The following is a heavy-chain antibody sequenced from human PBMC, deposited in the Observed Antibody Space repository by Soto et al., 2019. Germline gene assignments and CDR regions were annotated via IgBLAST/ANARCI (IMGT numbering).Heavy chain of an antibody. J-gene: IGHJ6*02. V-gene: IGHV4-34*01. CDR1: GGSFSGYY. CDR2: INHSGST. CDR3: ARGRTITMVRGAHYYGMDV. Sequence: SETLSLTCTVYGGSFSGYYWSWIRQQPGKGLEWIGEINHSGSTNYNPSLKSRVTISVDTSKNQFSLKLSSVTAADTAVYYCARGRTITMVRGAHYYGMDVWGQGTTVTVSS. D-gene: IGHD3-10*01.